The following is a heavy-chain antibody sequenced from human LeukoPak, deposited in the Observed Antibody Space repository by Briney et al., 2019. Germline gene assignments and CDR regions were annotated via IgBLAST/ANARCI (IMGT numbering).Heavy chain of an antibody. CDR1: GYSISSGYY. J-gene: IGHJ3*02. V-gene: IGHV4-38-2*02. CDR2: IYYSGST. D-gene: IGHD2-15*01. Sequence: SETLSLTCTVSGYSISSGYYWGWIRQPPGKGLEWIGSIYYSGSTYDDPSLKSRVTISVDTSKNQFSLKLSSVTAADTAVYYCARASCSGGTCYRSRGAFDIWGQGTMVTVSS. CDR3: ARASCSGGTCYRSRGAFDI.